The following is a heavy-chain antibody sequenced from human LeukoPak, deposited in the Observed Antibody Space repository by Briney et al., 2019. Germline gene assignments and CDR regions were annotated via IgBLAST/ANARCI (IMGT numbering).Heavy chain of an antibody. CDR1: GFTFSSYG. CDR2: ISYDGSNK. Sequence: GGSLRLSCAASGFTFSSYGMHWVRQAPGKGLEWVAVISYDGSNKYHADSVKGRFTISRDNSKNTLYLQMNSLRAEDTAVYYCARSLDLGATRRYFDYWGQGTLVTVSS. D-gene: IGHD1-26*01. CDR3: ARSLDLGATRRYFDY. V-gene: IGHV3-30*03. J-gene: IGHJ4*02.